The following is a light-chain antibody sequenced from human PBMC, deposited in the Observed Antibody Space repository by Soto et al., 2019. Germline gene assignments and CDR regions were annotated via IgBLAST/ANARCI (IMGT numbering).Light chain of an antibody. J-gene: IGLJ1*01. Sequence: QSALTQPRSVSGSPGQSVTISCTGTSSDVGGYNYVSWYQQHPGKAPKLMIYDVSKRPSGVSDRFSGSKSGNTASLTISGLQAEDEDDYYCCSYSGSYTFYVFGTGTKLTVL. CDR3: CSYSGSYTFYV. V-gene: IGLV2-11*01. CDR1: SSDVGGYNY. CDR2: DVS.